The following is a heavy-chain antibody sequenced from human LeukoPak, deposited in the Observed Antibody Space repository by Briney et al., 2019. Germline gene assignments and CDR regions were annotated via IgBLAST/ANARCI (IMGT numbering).Heavy chain of an antibody. J-gene: IGHJ6*02. V-gene: IGHV1-18*01. CDR2: ISAYNGNT. D-gene: IGHD1-1*01. Sequence: ASVKVSCKASGYTFTSYGISWVRQAPGQGLEWMGWISAYNGNTNYAQKLQGRVTMTTDTSTSTAYMELRSRRSDDTAVYYCARVGSERVWSYYYYYGMDVWGQGTTVTVSS. CDR3: ARVGSERVWSYYYYYGMDV. CDR1: GYTFTSYG.